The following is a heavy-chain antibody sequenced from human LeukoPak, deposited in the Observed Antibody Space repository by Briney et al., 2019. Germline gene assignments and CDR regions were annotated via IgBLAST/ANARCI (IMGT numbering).Heavy chain of an antibody. D-gene: IGHD3-10*01. CDR1: GYTLTELS. Sequence: GASVKVSCKVSGYTLTELSMHWVRQAPGKGLEWMGGFDPEDGETIYAQKFQGRVTTTEDTSTDTAYMELSSLRSEDTAVYYCAADSSGSYLYYYYGMDVWGQGTTVTVSS. CDR3: AADSSGSYLYYYYGMDV. J-gene: IGHJ6*02. V-gene: IGHV1-24*01. CDR2: FDPEDGET.